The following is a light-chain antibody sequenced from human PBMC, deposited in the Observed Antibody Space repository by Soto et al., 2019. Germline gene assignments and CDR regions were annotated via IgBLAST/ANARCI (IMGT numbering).Light chain of an antibody. CDR2: DAS. Sequence: DIQMTQSPSTLSASVGDGVTITCRASQNISVWLAWYQQRPGKAPKFLIYDASNLETGVSSRFSGSGSGTELTLSIRSRQPDDVATHYCQHYDSPSPTFGQGTNLEIK. J-gene: IGKJ2*01. CDR1: QNISVW. CDR3: QHYDSPSPT. V-gene: IGKV1-5*01.